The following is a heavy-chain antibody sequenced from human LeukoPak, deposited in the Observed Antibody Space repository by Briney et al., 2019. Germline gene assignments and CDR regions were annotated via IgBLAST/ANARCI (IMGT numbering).Heavy chain of an antibody. Sequence: PGGSLRLSCAVSGLTVSSNYMSWVRQAPGKGLEWVSLIYSGGYTYYADSVKGRFTISRDNSKNTLYLQMNSLRAEDTAVYYCAREIGYYGSGSYYHGGFDYWGQGTLVTVSS. CDR1: GLTVSSNY. V-gene: IGHV3-53*01. CDR2: IYSGGYT. J-gene: IGHJ4*02. CDR3: AREIGYYGSGSYYHGGFDY. D-gene: IGHD3-10*01.